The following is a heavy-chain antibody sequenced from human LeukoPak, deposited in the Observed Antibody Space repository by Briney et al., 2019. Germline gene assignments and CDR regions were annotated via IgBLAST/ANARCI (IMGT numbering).Heavy chain of an antibody. J-gene: IGHJ6*02. CDR1: GGTFSSYA. D-gene: IGHD2-15*01. Sequence: GSSVKVSCKASGGTFSSYAISWVRQAPGQGLEWMGRIIPILGIANYAQKFQGRVTIIADKSTSTAYMELSSLRSEDTAVYYCARDREVVVVAAYGPPYGMDVWGQGTTVTVSS. V-gene: IGHV1-69*04. CDR2: IIPILGIA. CDR3: ARDREVVVVAAYGPPYGMDV.